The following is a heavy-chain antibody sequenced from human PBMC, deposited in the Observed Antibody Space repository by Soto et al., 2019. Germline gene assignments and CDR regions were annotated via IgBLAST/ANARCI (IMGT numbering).Heavy chain of an antibody. D-gene: IGHD6-13*01. CDR3: ARALSSAAGLYFDY. V-gene: IGHV4-4*07. CDR2: IHTTENT. CDR1: GDSISSYY. J-gene: IGHJ4*02. Sequence: ETLSLTCTVSGDSISSYYWSWIRQPAGKGMEWIGRIHTTENTNYNPSLRSRVTMSVDTSNNQFSLKLTSLTAADTAVYYCARALSSAAGLYFDYWGQGTLVTVSS.